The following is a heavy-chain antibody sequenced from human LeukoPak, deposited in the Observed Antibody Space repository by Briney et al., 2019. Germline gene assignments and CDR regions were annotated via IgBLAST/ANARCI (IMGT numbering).Heavy chain of an antibody. CDR3: ARLVVRGLHIDY. CDR2: IYHSGST. CDR1: GGSISSGGYY. J-gene: IGHJ4*02. D-gene: IGHD3-10*02. V-gene: IGHV4-30-2*01. Sequence: SETLSLTCTVSGGSISSGGYYWSWIRQPPGKGLEWIGYIYHSGSTYYNPSLKSRVTISVDRSKNQFSLKPSSVTAADTAVYYCARLVVRGLHIDYWGQGTLVTVSS.